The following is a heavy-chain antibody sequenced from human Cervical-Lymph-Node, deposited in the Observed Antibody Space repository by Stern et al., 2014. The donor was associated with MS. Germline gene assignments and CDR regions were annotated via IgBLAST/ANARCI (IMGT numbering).Heavy chain of an antibody. Sequence: QLVQSGAEVKKPGSSVKVSCKASGGTFSSYAIRWVRQAPGQGMEWMGGIIPMFGIAYYAQKFQDRVTLTEDKSTSTAYMDLSSLRSEDTAVYYCARDGGGVDIWGPGTMVTVSS. CDR1: GGTFSSYA. D-gene: IGHD2-8*02. CDR2: IIPMFGIA. J-gene: IGHJ3*02. V-gene: IGHV1-69*17. CDR3: ARDGGGVDI.